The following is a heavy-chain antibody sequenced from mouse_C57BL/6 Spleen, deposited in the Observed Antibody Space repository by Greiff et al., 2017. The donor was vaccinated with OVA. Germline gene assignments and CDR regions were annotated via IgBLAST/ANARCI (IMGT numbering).Heavy chain of an antibody. J-gene: IGHJ4*01. CDR1: GYTFNSYW. V-gene: IGHV1-69*01. D-gene: IGHD1-1*01. Sequence: QVQLQQPGAELVMPGASVKLSCKASGYTFNSYWMHWVKQRPGQGLEWIGEIDPSDSYTNYNQKFKGKSTLTVDKSSSTAYMQLSSLTSEDSAVYYCARYYYGEAMDYWGQGTSVTVSS. CDR3: ARYYYGEAMDY. CDR2: IDPSDSYT.